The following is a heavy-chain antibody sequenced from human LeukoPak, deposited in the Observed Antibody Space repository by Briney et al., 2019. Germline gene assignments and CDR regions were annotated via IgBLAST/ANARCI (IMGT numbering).Heavy chain of an antibody. J-gene: IGHJ4*02. Sequence: ASVKVSCKASGYIFTGYYMHWVRQAPGQGLEWMGWINPNNGSTKSAQKFQGRVTMTRDTSISTAYMELSSLRSDDTAIYYCARGAEQQRLAHFDYWGQGTLVTVSS. CDR1: GYIFTGYY. V-gene: IGHV1-2*02. CDR3: ARGAEQQRLAHFDY. D-gene: IGHD6-13*01. CDR2: INPNNGST.